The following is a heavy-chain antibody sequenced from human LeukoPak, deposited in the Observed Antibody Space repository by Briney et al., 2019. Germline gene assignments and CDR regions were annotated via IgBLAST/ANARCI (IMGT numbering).Heavy chain of an antibody. Sequence: PSETLSLTCAVYGGSFSGYYWSWIRQPPGKGLEWIGEINHSGSTNYNPSLKCRVTISEDTSTNQSSLKLSSVTAADTAVYYCARVKWERLRNDAFDIWGQGTMVTVSS. CDR3: ARVKWERLRNDAFDI. D-gene: IGHD1-26*01. CDR2: INHSGST. V-gene: IGHV4-34*01. J-gene: IGHJ3*02. CDR1: GGSFSGYY.